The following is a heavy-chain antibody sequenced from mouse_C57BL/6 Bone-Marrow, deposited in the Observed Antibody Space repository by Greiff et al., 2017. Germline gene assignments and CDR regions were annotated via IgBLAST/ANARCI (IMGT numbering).Heavy chain of an antibody. Sequence: DVKLVESGGGLVKPGGSLKLSCAASGFTFSSYAMSWVRQTPEKRLEWVATISDGGSYTYYPDNVKGRFTISRDNAKNNLYLQLSHLKSEDTAMYYCARLMRYWYCDVWGTGTTVTVSS. CDR3: ARLMRYWYCDV. V-gene: IGHV5-4*03. CDR1: GFTFSSYA. CDR2: ISDGGSYT. J-gene: IGHJ1*03.